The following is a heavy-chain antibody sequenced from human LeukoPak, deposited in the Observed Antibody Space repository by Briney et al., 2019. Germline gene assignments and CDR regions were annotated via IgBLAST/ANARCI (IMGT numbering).Heavy chain of an antibody. CDR1: GDTFSSYA. CDR2: IIPMFGTA. J-gene: IGHJ6*03. Sequence: GASVKVSCKASGDTFSSYAISWVRQAPGQGLEWMGGIIPMFGTANYAQKFQGRVTITADESTSTVYMELSSLRSEDTAVYYCAMTPRTYYYYMDVWGKGTTVTISS. CDR3: AMTPRTYYYYMDV. D-gene: IGHD1-14*01. V-gene: IGHV1-69*13.